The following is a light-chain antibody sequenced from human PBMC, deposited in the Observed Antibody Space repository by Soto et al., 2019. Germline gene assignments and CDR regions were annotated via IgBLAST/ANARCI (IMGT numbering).Light chain of an antibody. CDR1: QSVSSSY. V-gene: IGKV3-20*01. J-gene: IGKJ1*01. CDR3: QQYGSSPWT. Sequence: EIVLTQSPGTLSLPPGERATLSCRASQSVSSSYLAWYQQKPGQAPRLLIYGASSRATGIPDRVSGSGSGTDFTLTISRLEPEDFALYYCQQYGSSPWTFGQGTKVEIK. CDR2: GAS.